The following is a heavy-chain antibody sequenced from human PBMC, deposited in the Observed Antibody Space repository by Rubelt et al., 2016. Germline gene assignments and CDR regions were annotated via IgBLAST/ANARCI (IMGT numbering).Heavy chain of an antibody. V-gene: IGHV3-30*04. CDR1: A. D-gene: IGHD6-13*01. CDR3: AREGIAAAGTVSIATLPGY. CDR2: ISYDGSNK. J-gene: IGHJ4*02. Sequence: AMHWVRQAPGKGLEWVAVISYDGSNKYYADSVKGRFTISRDNSKNTLYLQMNSLRAEDTAVYYCAREGIAAAGTVSIATLPGYWGQGTLVTVSS.